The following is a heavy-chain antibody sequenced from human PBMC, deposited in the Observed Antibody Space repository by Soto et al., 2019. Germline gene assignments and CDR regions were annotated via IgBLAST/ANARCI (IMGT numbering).Heavy chain of an antibody. Sequence: SVKVSCKASGGTFSSHAISWVRQAPGQGLEWMGGIIPIFGTANYAQKFQGRATITADKSTSTAYMELSSLRSEDTAVYYCARGYYDYVWGSYRYSLDYWGQGTLVTVSS. D-gene: IGHD3-16*02. CDR3: ARGYYDYVWGSYRYSLDY. CDR1: GGTFSSHA. V-gene: IGHV1-69*06. J-gene: IGHJ4*02. CDR2: IIPIFGTA.